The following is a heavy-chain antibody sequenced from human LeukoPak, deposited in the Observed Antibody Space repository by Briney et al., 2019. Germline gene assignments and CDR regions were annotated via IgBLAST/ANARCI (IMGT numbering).Heavy chain of an antibody. CDR3: ASDYDSPFDF. CDR1: GFTFNIYG. V-gene: IGHV3-53*01. CDR2: IYSDGST. D-gene: IGHD5-12*01. Sequence: PGGTLRLSCAASGFTFNIYGMSWVRQAPGKGLEWVSVIYSDGSTYYADPVKGRFTISRDNSKNTLYLQMNSLRAEDTAVYYCASDYDSPFDFWGQGTLVTVSS. J-gene: IGHJ4*02.